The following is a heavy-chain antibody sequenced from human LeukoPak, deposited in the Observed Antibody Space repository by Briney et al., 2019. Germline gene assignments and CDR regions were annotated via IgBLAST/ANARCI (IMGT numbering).Heavy chain of an antibody. V-gene: IGHV5-51*01. CDR3: ARQGHWYSTSSTWRAFDI. Sequence: GESLKISCKGSGYSFTSYWIGWVRQVPGKGLEWMGIIYPGDSDTRYSPSFQGQVTISADKSISTAYLQWSSLKASDTAMYYCARQGHWYSTSSTWRAFDIWGQGTMVTVSS. CDR2: IYPGDSDT. CDR1: GYSFTSYW. D-gene: IGHD6-6*01. J-gene: IGHJ3*02.